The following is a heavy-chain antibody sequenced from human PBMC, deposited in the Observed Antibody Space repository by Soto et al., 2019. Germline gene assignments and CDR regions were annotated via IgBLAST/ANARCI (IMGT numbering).Heavy chain of an antibody. V-gene: IGHV4-39*07. J-gene: IGHJ4*02. Sequence: SETLSLTCTVSGGSISSSSYYWGWIRQPPGKGLEWIGRIYYSGSTYYNPSLKSRVTISVDKSKNQFSLKLSSVTAADTAVYYCAKCITALGPIDYRGQGTLVTVSS. D-gene: IGHD6-6*01. CDR1: GGSISSSSYY. CDR3: AKCITALGPIDY. CDR2: IYYSGST.